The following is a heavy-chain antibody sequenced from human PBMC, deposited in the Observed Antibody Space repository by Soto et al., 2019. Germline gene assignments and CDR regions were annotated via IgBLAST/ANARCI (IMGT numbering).Heavy chain of an antibody. J-gene: IGHJ6*03. CDR1: GGSISSYY. CDR3: VRSYRRYCSGGSCYAYYYYYMDV. CDR2: IYYSGST. D-gene: IGHD2-15*01. V-gene: IGHV4-59*01. Sequence: QVQLQESGPGLVKPSETLSLTCTVSGGSISSYYWSWIRQPPGKGLEWIGYIYYSGSTNYNPSLKRRVTLSVDTSKNQFSLKLSSVTAADTAVYYCVRSYRRYCSGGSCYAYYYYYMDVWGKGTTVTVSS.